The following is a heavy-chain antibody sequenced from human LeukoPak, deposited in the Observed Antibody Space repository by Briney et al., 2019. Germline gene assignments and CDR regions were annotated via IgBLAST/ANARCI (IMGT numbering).Heavy chain of an antibody. V-gene: IGHV4-59*08. J-gene: IGHJ4*02. CDR2: IYYSGST. CDR3: ARHLRNGFFDY. D-gene: IGHD3-3*01. CDR1: GGSLSNYY. Sequence: PSETLSLTCTVSGGSLSNYYWSWIRQPPGKGLEWIGYIYYSGSTSYYPSLESRVTISVDTSKTQFSLKLSSVTAADTAVYYCARHLRNGFFDYWGQGTLVTVSS.